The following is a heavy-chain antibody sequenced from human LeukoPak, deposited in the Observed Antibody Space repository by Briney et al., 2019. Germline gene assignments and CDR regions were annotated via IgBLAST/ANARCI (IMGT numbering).Heavy chain of an antibody. D-gene: IGHD3-3*01. V-gene: IGHV3-23*01. Sequence: GGSLRLSCAASGFSFRSYAMTWVRQAPGKGLEWVSGITGTGGSTHYADSVKGRFTISRDNSKNTLYLQMNSLRAEDTAVYYCAKCDGDFGYSFLGIAAWGQGTTVTVSS. CDR2: ITGTGGST. CDR1: GFSFRSYA. J-gene: IGHJ6*02. CDR3: AKCDGDFGYSFLGIAA.